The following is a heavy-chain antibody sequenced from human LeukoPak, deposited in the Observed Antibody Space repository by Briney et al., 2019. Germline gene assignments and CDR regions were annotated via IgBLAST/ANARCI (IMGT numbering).Heavy chain of an antibody. CDR1: GYTFTAYY. CDR3: AKFGGDTYYYYYMDV. CDR2: INPNSGGT. J-gene: IGHJ6*03. D-gene: IGHD2-21*02. Sequence: ASVKVSCKASGYTFTAYYMHWVRQAPGQGLEWMGWINPNSGGTNYAQKFQGRVTMTRDTSISTAYMELSRLRSDDTAVYYCAKFGGDTYYYYYMDVWGKGTTVTISS. V-gene: IGHV1-2*02.